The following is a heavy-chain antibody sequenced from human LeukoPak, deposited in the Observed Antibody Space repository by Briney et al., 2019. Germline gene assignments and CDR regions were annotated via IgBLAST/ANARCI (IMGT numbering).Heavy chain of an antibody. V-gene: IGHV4-34*01. CDR3: AILTLADGGYSSPLNWFDP. CDR2: INHSGST. Sequence: PSETLSLTCAVYGGSFSGYYWSWIRQPPGKGLEWIGEINHSGSTNYNPSLKSRVTISVDTSKNQFSLKLSSVTAADTAVYYCAILTLADGGYSSPLNWFDPWGQGTLVTVSS. D-gene: IGHD4-17*01. J-gene: IGHJ5*02. CDR1: GGSFSGYY.